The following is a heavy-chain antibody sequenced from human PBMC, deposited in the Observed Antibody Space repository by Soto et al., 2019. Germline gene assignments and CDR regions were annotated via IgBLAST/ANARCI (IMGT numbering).Heavy chain of an antibody. J-gene: IGHJ6*02. CDR3: AWGGGNSGDYYYGMDV. CDR2: IYYSGST. Sequence: PSETLSLTCTVSGGSISSGDYDWSWIRQPPXKGLEWIGYIYYSGSTYYNPSLKSRVTISVDTSKNQFSLKLSSVTAADTAVYYCAWGGGNSGDYYYGMDVWGQGTTVTVSS. V-gene: IGHV4-30-4*01. D-gene: IGHD2-21*02. CDR1: GGSISSGDYD.